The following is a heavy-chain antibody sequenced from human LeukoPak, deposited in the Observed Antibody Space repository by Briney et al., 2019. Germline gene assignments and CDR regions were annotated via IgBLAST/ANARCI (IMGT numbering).Heavy chain of an antibody. D-gene: IGHD1-26*01. J-gene: IGHJ4*02. CDR3: AKERLGATTPNPDY. CDR1: GFTFSTYG. V-gene: IGHV3-30*18. CDR2: ISSDGSDK. Sequence: PGRSLRLSCAASGFTFSTYGMHWVRQAQGKGLEWVAVISSDGSDKYYTDSVKGRFTISRDNSKNTLYLQMSSLRADDTALYYCAKERLGATTPNPDYWGQGTLVTVSS.